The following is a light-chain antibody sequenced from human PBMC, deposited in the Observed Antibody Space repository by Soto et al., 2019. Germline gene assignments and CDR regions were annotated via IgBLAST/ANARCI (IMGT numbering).Light chain of an antibody. CDR2: DAS. CDR3: HQRQSWPRT. J-gene: IGKJ1*01. V-gene: IGKV1-5*01. Sequence: DIQMSQSPSTLSASVGDRVTITCRASQSIRSLLAWYQQKPGKAPKVLIYDASSLGSGVPSRFSGSGSGTEFTLTISSLEPEDSAVYYCHQRQSWPRTFGQGTKVDIK. CDR1: QSIRSL.